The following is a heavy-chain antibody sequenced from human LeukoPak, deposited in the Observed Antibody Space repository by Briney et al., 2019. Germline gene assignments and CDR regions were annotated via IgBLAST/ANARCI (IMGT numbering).Heavy chain of an antibody. J-gene: IGHJ4*02. CDR1: GGSISSNY. D-gene: IGHD6-6*01. CDR3: ARGPGIAALY. Sequence: SETLSLTCTVSGGSISSNYWSWIRQPPGKGLEWIGYIYYSGSTNYNPSLKSRVTISVDTSKNQFSLKLSSVTAADTAVYYCARGPGIAALYWGQGTLVTVSS. CDR2: IYYSGST. V-gene: IGHV4-59*01.